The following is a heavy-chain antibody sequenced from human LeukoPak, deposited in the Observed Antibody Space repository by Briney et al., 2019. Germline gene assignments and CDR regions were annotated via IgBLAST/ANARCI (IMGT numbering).Heavy chain of an antibody. V-gene: IGHV4-39*01. CDR3: ARHQVGVINY. CDR2: IYYSGST. D-gene: IGHD3-10*01. J-gene: IGHJ4*02. CDR1: GGSISSSSYY. Sequence: PSETLSLTCTVSGGSISSSSYYLGWIRQPPGKGLEWIGSIYYSGSTYYNPSLKSRVTISVDTSKNQFSLKLSSVTAADTAVYYCARHQVGVINYWGQGTLVTVSS.